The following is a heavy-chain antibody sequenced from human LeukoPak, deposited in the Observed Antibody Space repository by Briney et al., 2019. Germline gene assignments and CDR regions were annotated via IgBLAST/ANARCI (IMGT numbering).Heavy chain of an antibody. CDR3: ARDFAGTTIGAFDI. CDR1: GFTFSNYA. V-gene: IGHV3-30*02. Sequence: GGSLRLSCAASGFTFSNYAMSWVRQAPGKGLEWVAFIRSNGGNKYYADAVKGRFTISRDNSKHTLYVQMNSLRAEDTAVYYCARDFAGTTIGAFDIWGQGTMVTVSS. CDR2: IRSNGGNK. J-gene: IGHJ3*02. D-gene: IGHD1-1*01.